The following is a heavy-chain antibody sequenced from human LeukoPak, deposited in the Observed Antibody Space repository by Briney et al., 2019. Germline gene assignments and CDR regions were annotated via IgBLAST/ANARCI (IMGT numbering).Heavy chain of an antibody. D-gene: IGHD6-19*01. Sequence: SETLSLTCTVSGGSISSYYWSWIRQPPGKGLEWIGYIYYSGSTNYNPSLKSRVTISVDTSKNQFSLKLSSVTAADTAVYYCARDFTTPSGSDAFDIWGQGTMVTVSS. CDR2: IYYSGST. V-gene: IGHV4-59*01. CDR1: GGSISSYY. CDR3: ARDFTTPSGSDAFDI. J-gene: IGHJ3*02.